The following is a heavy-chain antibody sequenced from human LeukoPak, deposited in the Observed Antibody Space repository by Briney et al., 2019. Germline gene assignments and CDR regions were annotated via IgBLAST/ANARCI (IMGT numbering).Heavy chain of an antibody. CDR3: AKEPDTAPRDNWFDP. V-gene: IGHV3-48*03. J-gene: IGHJ5*02. CDR2: ISSSGTTI. Sequence: GGSLRLSCAASGFTFSIYEMNWVRQASGKGLEWVSYISSSGTTIHYADSVRGRFTISRENSKNTLYLQMNSLRAEDAAVYYCAKEPDTAPRDNWFDPWGQGTLVTVSS. CDR1: GFTFSIYE. D-gene: IGHD5-18*01.